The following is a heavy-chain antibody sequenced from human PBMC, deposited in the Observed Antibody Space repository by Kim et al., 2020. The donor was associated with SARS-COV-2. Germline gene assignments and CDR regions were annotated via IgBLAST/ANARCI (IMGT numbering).Heavy chain of an antibody. CDR2: INHSGST. V-gene: IGHV4-34*01. Sequence: SETLSLTCAVYGGSFSGYYWSWIRQPPGKGLEWIGEINHSGSTNYNPSLKSRVTISVDTSKNQFSLKLSSVTAADTAVYYCARVSSGWSNNHPSMDVWGQGTTVTVSS. D-gene: IGHD6-19*01. J-gene: IGHJ6*02. CDR1: GGSFSGYY. CDR3: ARVSSGWSNNHPSMDV.